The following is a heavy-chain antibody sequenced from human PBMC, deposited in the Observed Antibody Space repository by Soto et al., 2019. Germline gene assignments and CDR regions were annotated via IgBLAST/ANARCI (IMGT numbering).Heavy chain of an antibody. CDR2: ISGSGGST. CDR3: AKAFSILRYFDWLLSPYDY. Sequence: GGSLRLSCAASGFTFSSYAMSWVRQAPGKGLEWVSAISGSGGSTYYADSVKGRFTISRDNSKNTLYLQMNSLRAEDTAVYYCAKAFSILRYFDWLLSPYDYWGQGTLVTVSS. CDR1: GFTFSSYA. J-gene: IGHJ4*02. D-gene: IGHD3-9*01. V-gene: IGHV3-23*01.